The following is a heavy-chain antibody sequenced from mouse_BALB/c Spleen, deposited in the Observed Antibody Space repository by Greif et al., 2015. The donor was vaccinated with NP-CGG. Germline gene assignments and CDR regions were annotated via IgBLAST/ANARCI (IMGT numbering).Heavy chain of an antibody. J-gene: IGHJ2*01. CDR2: IRLKSNNYAT. CDR1: GFTFSNYW. CDR3: TPDYYGSFDY. V-gene: IGHV6-6*02. D-gene: IGHD1-1*01. Sequence: EVKLMESGGGLVQPGGSMKLSCVASGFTFSNYWMNWVRQSPEKGLEWVAEIRLKSNNYATHYAESVKGRFTISRDDSKSSVYLQMNNLRAEDTGIYYCTPDYYGSFDYWGQGTTLTVSS.